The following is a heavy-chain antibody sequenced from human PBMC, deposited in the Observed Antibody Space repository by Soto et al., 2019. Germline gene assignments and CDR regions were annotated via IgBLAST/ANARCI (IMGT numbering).Heavy chain of an antibody. J-gene: IGHJ4*02. CDR1: GGSISSGGYY. CDR3: ARGLSPEGEAFDY. CDR2: IYYSGST. Sequence: PSETLSLTCTVSGGSISSGGYYWSWIRQHPGKGLEWIGYIYYSGSTYYNPSLKSRVTISVDTSKNQFSLKLSSVTAADTAVYYCARGLSPEGEAFDYWGQGNLVTVSS. V-gene: IGHV4-31*03. D-gene: IGHD2-21*01.